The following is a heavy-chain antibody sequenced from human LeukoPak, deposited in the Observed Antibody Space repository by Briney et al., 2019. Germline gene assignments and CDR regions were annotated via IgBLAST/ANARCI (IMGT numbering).Heavy chain of an antibody. CDR1: GYTFTSYY. J-gene: IGHJ1*01. V-gene: IGHV1-46*01. CDR2: INPSGGST. Sequence: ASVKVSCKASGYTFTSYYMHWVRQAPGQGLEWMGIINPSGGSTSYAQKFQGRVTMTRDTSTSTVYMELSSLRSEDTAVYYCARAPSGSYGLPAEYFQHWGQGTLVTVSS. D-gene: IGHD1-26*01. CDR3: ARAPSGSYGLPAEYFQH.